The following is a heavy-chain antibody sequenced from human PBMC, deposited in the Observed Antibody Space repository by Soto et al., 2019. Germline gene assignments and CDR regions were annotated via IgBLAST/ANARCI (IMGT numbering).Heavy chain of an antibody. J-gene: IGHJ6*02. CDR3: ARSGRYYYYYGMDV. Sequence: PGESLKISCKGSGYSFTSYWISWIRQMPGKGLEWMGRIDPSDSYTNYRPSFQGHVTISADKSISTAYLQWSSLKASDTAMYYCARSGRYYYYYGMDVWGQGTTVTVSS. CDR2: IDPSDSYT. D-gene: IGHD1-26*01. V-gene: IGHV5-10-1*01. CDR1: GYSFTSYW.